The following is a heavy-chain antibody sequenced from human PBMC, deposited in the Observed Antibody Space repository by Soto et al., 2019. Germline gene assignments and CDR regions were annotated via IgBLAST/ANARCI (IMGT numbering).Heavy chain of an antibody. CDR2: ISAYNGNT. J-gene: IGHJ4*02. Sequence: ASVKVSCKASGYTFTSYGISWGRQAPGQGLEWMGWISAYNGNTNYAQKLQGRVTMTTDTSTSTAYMELRSLRSDDTAVYYCARAPYDSSGYYPIDYWGQGTLVTVSS. CDR1: GYTFTSYG. CDR3: ARAPYDSSGYYPIDY. V-gene: IGHV1-18*01. D-gene: IGHD3-22*01.